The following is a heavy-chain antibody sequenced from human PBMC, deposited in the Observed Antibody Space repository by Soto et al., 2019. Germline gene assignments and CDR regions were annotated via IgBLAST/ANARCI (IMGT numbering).Heavy chain of an antibody. CDR3: ARDTARAMVRIYYGMDV. Sequence: QVQLVESGGGVVQPGRSLRLSCEASGFTFSSYGMHWVRQAPGKGLEWVAVIWYDGSNKYYADSVKGRFTISRDNSKNTLYLQMNSLRAEDTAVYYCARDTARAMVRIYYGMDVWGQGTTVTVSS. CDR1: GFTFSSYG. CDR2: IWYDGSNK. D-gene: IGHD3-10*01. V-gene: IGHV3-33*01. J-gene: IGHJ6*02.